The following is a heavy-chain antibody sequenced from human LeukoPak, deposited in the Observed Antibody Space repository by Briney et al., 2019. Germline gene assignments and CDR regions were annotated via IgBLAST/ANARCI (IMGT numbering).Heavy chain of an antibody. D-gene: IGHD6-13*01. CDR1: GFTFSSYA. CDR2: ISGNGGYT. Sequence: GGSLRFSCAASGFTFSSYAMSWVRQAPGKGLEWVSGISGNGGYTYYADSVKGRFTISRDNSKNTLYLQMNSLRAEDTAVYYCAKAPYYSSSWYFFDYWGQGTLVTVSS. J-gene: IGHJ4*02. V-gene: IGHV3-23*01. CDR3: AKAPYYSSSWYFFDY.